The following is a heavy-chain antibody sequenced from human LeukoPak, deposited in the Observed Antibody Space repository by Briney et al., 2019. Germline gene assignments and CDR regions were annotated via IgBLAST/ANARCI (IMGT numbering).Heavy chain of an antibody. V-gene: IGHV1-69*06. CDR3: AREVCSSTSCNFDY. Sequence: GASVKVSCTASGGTFSSYAISWERQAPGQGLEWMGGIIPIFGTANYAQKFQGRVTITADKSTSTAYMELSSLRSEDTAVYYCAREVCSSTSCNFDYWGQGTLVTVSS. J-gene: IGHJ4*02. CDR2: IIPIFGTA. CDR1: GGTFSSYA. D-gene: IGHD2-2*01.